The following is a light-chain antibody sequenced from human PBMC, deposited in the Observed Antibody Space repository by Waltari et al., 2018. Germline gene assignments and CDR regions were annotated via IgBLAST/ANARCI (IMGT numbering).Light chain of an antibody. CDR1: SPNIGNNT. V-gene: IGLV1-36*01. Sequence: QSVLTQPPSVSDAPRQRVTISCSGSSPNIGNNTVNWYQQLPGKAPKLLIYYDVLLPSGVSDRFSGSKSGTSASLAISGLQSEDEADYYCAAWDDSLNGWVFGGGTRLTVL. J-gene: IGLJ3*02. CDR3: AAWDDSLNGWV. CDR2: YDV.